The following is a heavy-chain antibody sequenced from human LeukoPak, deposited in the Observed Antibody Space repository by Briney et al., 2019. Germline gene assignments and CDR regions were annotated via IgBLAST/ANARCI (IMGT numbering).Heavy chain of an antibody. CDR3: ARGVTYYDFWSGYYTGKYYFDY. D-gene: IGHD3-3*01. J-gene: IGHJ4*02. CDR1: GGSISSSSYY. V-gene: IGHV4-39*07. CDR2: IYYSGST. Sequence: PSETLSLTCTVSGGSISSSSYYWGWIRQPPGKGLEWIGSIYYSGSTYYNPSLKSRVTISVDTSKNQFSLKLSSVTAADTAVYYCARGVTYYDFWSGYYTGKYYFDYWGQGTLVTVSS.